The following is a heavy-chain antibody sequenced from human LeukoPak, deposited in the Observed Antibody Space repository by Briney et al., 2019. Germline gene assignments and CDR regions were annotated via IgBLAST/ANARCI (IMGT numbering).Heavy chain of an antibody. CDR2: ISGSSTST. V-gene: IGHV3-23*01. CDR3: AKDRGRDYLGLEY. D-gene: IGHD3-10*01. CDR1: GFTFSSYA. J-gene: IGHJ4*02. Sequence: GGSLRLSCAASGFTFSSYAITWVRQAPGKGLEWVSSISGSSTSTYYAESVKGRFTISRDTSKNTLYLQMNSLRAEDTAVYYCAKDRGRDYLGLEYWGQGTLVTVSS.